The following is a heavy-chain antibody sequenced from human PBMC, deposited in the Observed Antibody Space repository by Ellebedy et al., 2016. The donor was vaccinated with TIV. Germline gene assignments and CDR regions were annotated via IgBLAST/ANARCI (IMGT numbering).Heavy chain of an antibody. D-gene: IGHD3-22*01. V-gene: IGHV3-30-3*01. CDR2: ISYDGSEK. CDR3: ATSAVGHSHGYYFDY. CDR1: GFTFSSYA. J-gene: IGHJ4*02. Sequence: PSETLSLTCTVSGFTFSSYAIHWVRLAPGKGLEWVTLISYDGSEKYNADSVKGRFTISRDNSKNTVYLQMNSLRAEDTAVYYCATSAVGHSHGYYFDYWGQGTLVTVSS.